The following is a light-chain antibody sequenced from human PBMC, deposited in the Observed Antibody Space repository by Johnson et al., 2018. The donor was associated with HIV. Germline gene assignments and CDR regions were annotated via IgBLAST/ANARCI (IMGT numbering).Light chain of an antibody. V-gene: IGLV1-51*01. J-gene: IGLJ1*01. CDR1: SSNIGNNY. CDR3: GTWDSSLSAYV. Sequence: HSVLTQAPSVSAAPGQKVTISCSGSSSNIGNNYVSWYQQLPGTAPKLLIYDNNKRPSGIPDRFSGSKSGTSATLGITGLPTGDEADYYCGTWDSSLSAYVFGTGTKVTVL. CDR2: DNN.